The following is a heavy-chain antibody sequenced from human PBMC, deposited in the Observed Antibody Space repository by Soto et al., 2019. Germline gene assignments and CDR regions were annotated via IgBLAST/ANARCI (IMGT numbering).Heavy chain of an antibody. Sequence: GASVKVSCKASGGTFSSYTISWVRQAPGQGLEWMGRIIPILGIANYAQKFQGRVTITADKSASTAYMELSSLRSEDTAVYYCEVATDGGWFDPWGQGTLVTVSS. J-gene: IGHJ5*02. CDR3: EVATDGGWFDP. CDR2: IIPILGIA. D-gene: IGHD5-12*01. CDR1: GGTFSSYT. V-gene: IGHV1-69*02.